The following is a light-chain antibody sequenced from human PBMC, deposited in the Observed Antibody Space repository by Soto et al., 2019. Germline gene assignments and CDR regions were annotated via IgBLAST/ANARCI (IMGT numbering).Light chain of an antibody. V-gene: IGLV2-14*03. CDR2: DVT. Sequence: QSALTQPASVSGSPGQSITISCTGTSSDVGAYNYVSWYQQHPGKAPKLMIYDVTNRPSGVSNRFSGSKSGYTASVTISGLQAEDEADYYCSSYTTSSTYVFGTGTKLTVL. J-gene: IGLJ1*01. CDR3: SSYTTSSTYV. CDR1: SSDVGAYNY.